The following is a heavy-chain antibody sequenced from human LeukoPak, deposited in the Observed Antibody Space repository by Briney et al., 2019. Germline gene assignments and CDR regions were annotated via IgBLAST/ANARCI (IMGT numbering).Heavy chain of an antibody. CDR2: FDPEDGET. CDR3: ATDSRSPRYDILTGFDAFDI. CDR1: GYTLTELS. J-gene: IGHJ3*02. D-gene: IGHD3-9*01. Sequence: ASVKVSCKVSGYTLTELSMHWVRQAPGKGLEWMGSFDPEDGETIYAQKFQGRVTMTEDTSTDTAYMELSSLRSEDTAVYYCATDSRSPRYDILTGFDAFDIWGQGTMVTVSS. V-gene: IGHV1-24*01.